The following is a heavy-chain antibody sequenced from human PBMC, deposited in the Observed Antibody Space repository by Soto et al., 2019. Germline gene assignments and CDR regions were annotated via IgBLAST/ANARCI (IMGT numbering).Heavy chain of an antibody. D-gene: IGHD6-13*01. Sequence: SETLSLTCTVSGGSISSYYWSWIRQPPGKGLEWIGYIYYSGSTNYNPSLKSRVTISVDTSKNQFSLKLSSVTAADTAVYYCARLGHYGSSWYGNNWFDPWGQGTLVTVSS. J-gene: IGHJ5*02. CDR1: GGSISSYY. CDR2: IYYSGST. V-gene: IGHV4-59*08. CDR3: ARLGHYGSSWYGNNWFDP.